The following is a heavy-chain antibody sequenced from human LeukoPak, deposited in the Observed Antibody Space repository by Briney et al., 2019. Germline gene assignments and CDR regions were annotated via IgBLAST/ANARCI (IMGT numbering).Heavy chain of an antibody. CDR2: IIPIFGTA. J-gene: IGHJ4*02. CDR1: GYTLTSYG. V-gene: IGHV1-69*13. D-gene: IGHD3-10*01. Sequence: ASVKVSGKASGYTLTSYGISWVRQAPGQGLEWMGGIIPIFGTANYAQKFQGRVTITADESTSTAYMELSSLRSEDTAVYYCARESTMVRGVMDYWGQGTLVTVSS. CDR3: ARESTMVRGVMDY.